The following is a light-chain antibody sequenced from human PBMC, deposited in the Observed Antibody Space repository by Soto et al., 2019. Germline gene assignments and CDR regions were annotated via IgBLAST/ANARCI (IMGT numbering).Light chain of an antibody. CDR3: QQSNNWPDT. J-gene: IGKJ4*01. V-gene: IGKV3-15*01. Sequence: EIVTTQSPATLSVSPGERATLSCRASQSVSSNLAWYQQKPGQAPRLLIYGASTRATGIPARFSGSGSGTEFTLTISSLQSKDFAVYYCQQSNNWPDTFGGGTKVDIK. CDR2: GAS. CDR1: QSVSSN.